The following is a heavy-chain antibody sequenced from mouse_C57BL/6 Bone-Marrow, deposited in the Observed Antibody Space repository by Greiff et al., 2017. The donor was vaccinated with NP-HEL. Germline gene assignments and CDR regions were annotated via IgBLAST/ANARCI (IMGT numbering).Heavy chain of an antibody. D-gene: IGHD2-1*01. CDR3: ARERGYGNYFYYAMDY. V-gene: IGHV5-16*01. Sequence: EVKLVESEGGLVQPGSSMKLSCTASGFTFSDYYMAWVRQVPEKGLEWVANINYDGSSTYYLDSLKSRFIISRDNAKNILYLQMSSLKSEDTATYYCARERGYGNYFYYAMDYWGQGTSVTVSS. J-gene: IGHJ4*01. CDR2: INYDGSST. CDR1: GFTFSDYY.